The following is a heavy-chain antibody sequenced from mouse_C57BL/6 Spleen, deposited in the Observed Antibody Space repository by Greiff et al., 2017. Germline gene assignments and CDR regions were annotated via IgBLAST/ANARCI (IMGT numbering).Heavy chain of an antibody. Sequence: VQLQQSGPGLVKPSQSLSLTCSVTGYSITSGCYWNWIRQFPGNKLEWMGYIRYDGGNNYNPSLKNQIPITRDTSTNQFFLQLNSLTTENTATYYCAREGPTARYFDVWGTGTTVTVSS. D-gene: IGHD1-2*01. J-gene: IGHJ1*03. CDR3: AREGPTARYFDV. V-gene: IGHV3-6*01. CDR1: GYSITSGCY. CDR2: IRYDGGN.